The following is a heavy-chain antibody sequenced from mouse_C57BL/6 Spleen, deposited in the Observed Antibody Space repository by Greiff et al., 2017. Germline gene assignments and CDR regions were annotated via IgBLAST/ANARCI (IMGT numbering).Heavy chain of an antibody. CDR1: GYTFTDYY. V-gene: IGHV1-26*01. D-gene: IGHD2-5*01. Sequence: EVQLQQSGPELVKPGASVKISCKASGYTFTDYYMNWVKQSHGKSLEWIGDINPNNGGTSYNQKFKGKATLPVDTSSSTAYMELRSLTSEDSAVYYCARSNYSNYEVDWGQGTTLTVSS. J-gene: IGHJ2*01. CDR3: ARSNYSNYEVD. CDR2: INPNNGGT.